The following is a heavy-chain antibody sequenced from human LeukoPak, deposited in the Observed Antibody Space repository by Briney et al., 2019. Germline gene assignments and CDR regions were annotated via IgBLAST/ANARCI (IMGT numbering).Heavy chain of an antibody. J-gene: IGHJ4*02. CDR2: ISSNGGST. D-gene: IGHD5-18*01. CDR1: GFTFSSYA. CDR3: ARGLYGYSYGYETGFDY. V-gene: IGHV3-64*01. Sequence: PGGSLRLSCAASGFTFSSYAMHWVRQAPGKGLEYVSAISSNGGSTYYANSVKARFTISRDNSKNTLYLQMGSLRAEDMAVYYCARGLYGYSYGYETGFDYWGQGTLVTVSS.